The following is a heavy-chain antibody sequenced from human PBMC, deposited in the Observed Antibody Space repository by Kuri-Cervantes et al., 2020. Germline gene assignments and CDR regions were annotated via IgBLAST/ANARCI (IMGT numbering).Heavy chain of an antibody. CDR3: AKSGSEDAFDI. D-gene: IGHD3-10*01. CDR2: ISSSGSTI. V-gene: IGHV3-11*01. CDR1: GFIFSDYY. J-gene: IGHJ3*02. Sequence: LSLTCAASGFIFSDYYMSWIRQAPGKGLEWVSYISSSGSTIYYADSVKGRFTISRDNSKNTLYLQMNSLRAEDTAVYYCAKSGSEDAFDIWGQGTMVTVSS.